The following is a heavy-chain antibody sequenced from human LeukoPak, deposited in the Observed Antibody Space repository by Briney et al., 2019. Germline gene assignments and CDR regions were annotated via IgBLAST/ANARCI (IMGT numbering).Heavy chain of an antibody. Sequence: PGGSLRLSCAASGFTFSSYWMHWVRHAPGKGLVWVSRINSDGSSTSYADSVKGRFTISRDNAKNTLYLQMNSLRAEDTAVYYCARAPQIFGVVRDDYWGQGTLVTVSS. D-gene: IGHD3-3*01. V-gene: IGHV3-74*01. J-gene: IGHJ4*02. CDR3: ARAPQIFGVVRDDY. CDR1: GFTFSSYW. CDR2: INSDGSST.